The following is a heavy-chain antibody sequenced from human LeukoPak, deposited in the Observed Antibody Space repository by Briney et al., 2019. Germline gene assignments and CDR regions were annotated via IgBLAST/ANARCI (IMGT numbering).Heavy chain of an antibody. D-gene: IGHD3-22*01. CDR2: ISSSSSTI. CDR3: ARDQGTTYYYDSSGYYQHFDY. Sequence: PGGSLRLSCAASGFTFSSYSMNWVRQAPGKGLEWVSYISSSSSTIYYADSVKGRFTISRDNAKNSLYLQMNSLRAEDTAVYYCARDQGTTYYYDSSGYYQHFDYWGQGTLVTVSS. J-gene: IGHJ4*02. V-gene: IGHV3-48*01. CDR1: GFTFSSYS.